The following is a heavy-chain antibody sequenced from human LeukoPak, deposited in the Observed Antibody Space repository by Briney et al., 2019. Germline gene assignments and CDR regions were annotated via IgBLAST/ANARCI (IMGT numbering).Heavy chain of an antibody. CDR3: ARDRRDCSGGSCYSSAFDI. CDR1: GGSISSSSYY. CDR2: IYYSGST. J-gene: IGHJ3*02. Sequence: SETLSLTCTVSGGSISSSSYYWGWIRQPPGKGLEWIGSIYYSGSTYYNPSLKSRVTISVDTSKNQFSLKLSSVTAADTAVYYCARDRRDCSGGSCYSSAFDIWGQGTMVTVSS. D-gene: IGHD2-15*01. V-gene: IGHV4-39*07.